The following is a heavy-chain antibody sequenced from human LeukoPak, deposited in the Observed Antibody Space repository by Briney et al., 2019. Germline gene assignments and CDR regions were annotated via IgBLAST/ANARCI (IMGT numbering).Heavy chain of an antibody. Sequence: ASVKVSCKVSGYTLTELSMHWVRQAPGKGLEWMGGFDPEDGETIYAQKFQGRVTMTEDTSTDTAYMELSSLRSEDTAVYYCATGGRYCSSTSCYGIDYWGQGTLVTVSS. CDR1: GYTLTELS. D-gene: IGHD2-2*01. J-gene: IGHJ4*02. V-gene: IGHV1-24*01. CDR2: FDPEDGET. CDR3: ATGGRYCSSTSCYGIDY.